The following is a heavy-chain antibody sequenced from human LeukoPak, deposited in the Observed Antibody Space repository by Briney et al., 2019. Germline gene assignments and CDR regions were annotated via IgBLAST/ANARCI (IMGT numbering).Heavy chain of an antibody. V-gene: IGHV1-69*04. Sequence: ASVKVSCKASGYTFTSYGISWVRQAPGQGLEWMGRIIPILGIANYAQKFQGRVTITADKSTSTAYMELSSLRSEDTAVYYCASPLSSGWGQGTLVTVSS. D-gene: IGHD6-19*01. CDR1: GYTFTSYG. J-gene: IGHJ4*02. CDR2: IIPILGIA. CDR3: ASPLSSG.